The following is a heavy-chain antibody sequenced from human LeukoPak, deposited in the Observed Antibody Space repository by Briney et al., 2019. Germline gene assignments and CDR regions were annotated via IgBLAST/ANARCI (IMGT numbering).Heavy chain of an antibody. CDR2: IRGDGSLK. CDR1: GFTINKYG. CDR3: ARDWEWLRLLTTPYYFDC. J-gene: IGHJ4*02. Sequence: GGSLRLSCAASGFTINKYGIHWVRQAPGKGLEWVANIRGDGSLKYYLDSVKGRFTISRDNAKNSLYLQMNSLRAEDTAVYYCARDWEWLRLLTTPYYFDCWGQGTLVTVSS. V-gene: IGHV3-7*01. D-gene: IGHD5-12*01.